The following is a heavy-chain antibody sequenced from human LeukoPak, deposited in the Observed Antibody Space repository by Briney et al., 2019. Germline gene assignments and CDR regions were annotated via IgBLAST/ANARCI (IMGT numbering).Heavy chain of an antibody. Sequence: GGSLRLSCAASGFTFSSYGMHWVRQAPGKGLEWVAVISYDGSNKYYADSVKGRFTISRDNSKNTLYLQMNSLRAEDTAVYYCAKDLYYGGNSLVLNYYYYGMDVWGQGTTVTVSS. D-gene: IGHD4-23*01. CDR2: ISYDGSNK. J-gene: IGHJ6*02. V-gene: IGHV3-30*18. CDR1: GFTFSSYG. CDR3: AKDLYYGGNSLVLNYYYYGMDV.